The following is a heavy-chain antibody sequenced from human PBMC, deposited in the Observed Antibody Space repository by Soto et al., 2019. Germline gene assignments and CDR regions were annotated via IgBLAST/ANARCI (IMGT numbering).Heavy chain of an antibody. J-gene: IGHJ4*02. V-gene: IGHV4-59*12. CDR3: ARGLSSGWYYFDY. CDR1: GGSISTYY. D-gene: IGHD6-19*01. Sequence: SETLSLTCTVSGGSISTYYWSWIRQPPGKGLEWIGYIYYRGNTNYNPSFKSRVTISVDTSKNQFSLKLSSVTAADTAVYYCARGLSSGWYYFDYWGQGTLVTVSS. CDR2: IYYRGNT.